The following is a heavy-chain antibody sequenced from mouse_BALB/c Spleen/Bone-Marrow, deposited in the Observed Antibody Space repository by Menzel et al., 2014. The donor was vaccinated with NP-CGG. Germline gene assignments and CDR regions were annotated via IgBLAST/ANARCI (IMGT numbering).Heavy chain of an antibody. V-gene: IGHV3-2*02. CDR2: ISSSGRT. CDR3: ARSGNFFDY. CDR1: GYSITSGFA. D-gene: IGHD1-3*01. J-gene: IGHJ2*01. Sequence: ESGPGLVKPSQSLSLTCTVTGYSITSGFAWNWIRQFPGSNLEWMGYISSSGRTSYHPSLKGRISITRDTSKNQFFLQLNSVTTEDTATYYCARSGNFFDYWGQGTTLTVSS.